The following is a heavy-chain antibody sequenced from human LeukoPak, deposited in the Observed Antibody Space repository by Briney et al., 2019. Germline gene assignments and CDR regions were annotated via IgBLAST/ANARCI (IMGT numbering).Heavy chain of an antibody. CDR3: ARVEYCTKGVCINFDL. J-gene: IGHJ4*02. D-gene: IGHD2-8*01. Sequence: ASLKVSCKASGYTFTGPYIHWMRQVPGQGLEWMGWINPNSGGTKDAQKFQGRVTVTRDTSTSTAYMELSGLRADDTAAYYCARVEYCTKGVCINFDLWGQGTLVTVSS. CDR2: INPNSGGT. V-gene: IGHV1-2*02. CDR1: GYTFTGPY.